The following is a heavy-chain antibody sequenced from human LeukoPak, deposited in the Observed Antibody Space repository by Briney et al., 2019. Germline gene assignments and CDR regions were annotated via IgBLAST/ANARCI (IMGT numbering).Heavy chain of an antibody. Sequence: GGSLRLSCTASGLTFYTSGFNWVRQARGKGLEGVASMGPTGSDRYHADSIKGRFTISRDYANNFLYLQMNSLRAEDTAVYYCATETNGRHYDYWGQGTLLTVSS. CDR2: MGPTGSDR. D-gene: IGHD1-14*01. CDR1: GLTFYTSG. J-gene: IGHJ4*02. V-gene: IGHV3-21*06. CDR3: ATETNGRHYDY.